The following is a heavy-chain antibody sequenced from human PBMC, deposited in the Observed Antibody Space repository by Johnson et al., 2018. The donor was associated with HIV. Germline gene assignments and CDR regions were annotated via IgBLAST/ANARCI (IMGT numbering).Heavy chain of an antibody. CDR3: ARSGYSGGFI. CDR1: GFTFSDYY. CDR2: ISSTGSSI. J-gene: IGHJ3*02. V-gene: IGHV3-11*04. Sequence: QVQLVESGGGLVKPGGSLRLSCAASGFTFSDYYMNWIRQAPGKGLEWVSYISSTGSSIKYVDSVKGRFSISRYTSKNTLYLQMNSLRAEDTAVYYCARSGYSGGFIWGQGTMVTVSS. D-gene: IGHD1-26*01.